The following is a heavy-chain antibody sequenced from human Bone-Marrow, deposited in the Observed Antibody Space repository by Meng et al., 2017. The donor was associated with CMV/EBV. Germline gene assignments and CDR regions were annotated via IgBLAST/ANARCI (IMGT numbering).Heavy chain of an antibody. V-gene: IGHV3-35*01. Sequence: SCAASGFTFSNSDMNWIRQAPGKGLEWVSGVSRNGSRTHYADSVKGRFTISRDNSKDTLYLQMNSLRAEDTAVYYCAKEIGTIVGAYFDYWGQGTLVTVSS. CDR3: AKEIGTIVGAYFDY. CDR1: GFTFSNSD. D-gene: IGHD1-26*01. CDR2: VSRNGSRT. J-gene: IGHJ4*02.